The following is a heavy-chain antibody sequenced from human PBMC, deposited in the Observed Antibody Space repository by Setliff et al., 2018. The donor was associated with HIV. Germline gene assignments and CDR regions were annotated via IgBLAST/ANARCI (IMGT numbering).Heavy chain of an antibody. J-gene: IGHJ4*02. CDR3: ARGVRIRVVTATYFDY. V-gene: IGHV4-34*01. Sequence: SETLSLTCAVYGGSFSGYYWSWIRQPPGKGLEWIGEINHSGSTNYNPSLKSRVTISVDTSKNQFSLKLSSVTAADTAVYYCARGVRIRVVTATYFDYWGQGTLVTVSS. D-gene: IGHD3-10*01. CDR1: GGSFSGYY. CDR2: INHSGST.